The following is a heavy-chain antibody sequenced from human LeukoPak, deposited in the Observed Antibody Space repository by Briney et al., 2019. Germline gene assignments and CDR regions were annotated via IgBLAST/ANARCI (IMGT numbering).Heavy chain of an antibody. D-gene: IGHD3-22*01. CDR1: GGSFSGYY. J-gene: IGHJ3*02. Sequence: PSETLSLTCADYGGSFSGYYWSWIRQPPGKGLEWIGEINHSGSTNYNPSLKSRVTISVDTSRNQFSLKLSSVTAADTAVYYCARGGDSSAYYLLDAFDIWGQGTMVTASS. CDR2: INHSGST. CDR3: ARGGDSSAYYLLDAFDI. V-gene: IGHV4-34*01.